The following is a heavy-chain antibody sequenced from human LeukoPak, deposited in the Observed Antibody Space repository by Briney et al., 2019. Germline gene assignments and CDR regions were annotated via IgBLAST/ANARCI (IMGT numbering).Heavy chain of an antibody. Sequence: GGSLRHSCVVSGFTFNTHGFHWVRQPPGKGLEWVSVIWHDGGRKEHADSVRGRFTISRDNSNLYLQMNSRRPEDTAIYYCARDIGNSGFNLDYWGQGTPVTVSS. V-gene: IGHV3-33*01. CDR2: IWHDGGRK. CDR3: ARDIGNSGFNLDY. D-gene: IGHD5-12*01. CDR1: GFTFNTHG. J-gene: IGHJ4*02.